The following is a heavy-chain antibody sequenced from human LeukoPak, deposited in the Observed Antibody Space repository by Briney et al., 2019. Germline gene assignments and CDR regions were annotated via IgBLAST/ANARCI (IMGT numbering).Heavy chain of an antibody. CDR1: GYTFTSYY. CDR3: ARGAYDSTGYYYFDY. CDR2: INPSGGST. Sequence: ASVKVSCKASGYTFTSYYMYWVRQAPGQGLEWMGIINPSGGSTSYAQKFQGRVTMTRDTSTSTVYMELSSLRSEDRAVYYCARGAYDSTGYYYFDYWGQGTLVTVSS. D-gene: IGHD3-22*01. J-gene: IGHJ4*02. V-gene: IGHV1-46*01.